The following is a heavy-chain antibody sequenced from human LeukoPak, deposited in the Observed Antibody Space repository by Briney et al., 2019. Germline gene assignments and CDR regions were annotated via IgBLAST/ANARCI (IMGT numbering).Heavy chain of an antibody. V-gene: IGHV3-15*01. J-gene: IGHJ4*02. CDR2: IKPAKTHGATA. CDR3: AREGSLYGYHSFDS. D-gene: IGHD5-18*01. CDR1: GFTCSDAW. Sequence: WGSLRLSCAGSGFTCSDAWMTWLRQAPGKGLEWVGRIKPAKTHGATADYGAPVKGTFTIARDDSTARLSLQMNSLETEATAVYFCAREGSLYGYHSFDSWGQGTLVTVST.